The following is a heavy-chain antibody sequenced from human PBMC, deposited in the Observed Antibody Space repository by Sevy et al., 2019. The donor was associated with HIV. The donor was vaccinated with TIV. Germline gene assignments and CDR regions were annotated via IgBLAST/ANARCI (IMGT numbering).Heavy chain of an antibody. J-gene: IGHJ4*02. CDR1: GFTVSRNY. CDR2: IYSDGKT. V-gene: IGHV3-66*01. Sequence: GGSLRLSCAASGFTVSRNYMSWVRQAPGKGLEWVSVIYSDGKTFYADSVQDRFTISRDNSKNTRYLQMNSLRAEDTAVYYCAGWSSAWTLFDYWGQGTLVTVSS. CDR3: AGWSSAWTLFDY. D-gene: IGHD6-19*01.